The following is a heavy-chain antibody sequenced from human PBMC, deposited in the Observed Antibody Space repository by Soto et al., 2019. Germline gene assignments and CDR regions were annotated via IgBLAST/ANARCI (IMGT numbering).Heavy chain of an antibody. CDR2: INPNSGGT. CDR3: ARVYSSSWANWFDP. V-gene: IGHV1-2*04. J-gene: IGHJ5*02. CDR1: GYTFTGYY. D-gene: IGHD6-13*01. Sequence: QVQLVQSGAEVKKPGASVKVSCKASGYTFTGYYMHWVRQAPGQGLEWMGWINPNSGGTNYAQKFQGWVTMTRDTSISTAYMKLRRLRSDDTAVYYCARVYSSSWANWFDPWGQGTLVTVSS.